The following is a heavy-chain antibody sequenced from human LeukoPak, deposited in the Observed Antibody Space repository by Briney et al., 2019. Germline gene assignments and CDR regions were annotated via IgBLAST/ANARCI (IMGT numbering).Heavy chain of an antibody. D-gene: IGHD6-19*01. CDR2: ISFDGSKK. V-gene: IGHV3-33*01. J-gene: IGHJ4*02. CDR1: GFNFRNYG. CDR3: VRDPGDSSSGYYFDY. Sequence: PGGSLRLSCAASGFNFRNYGIHWVRQAPGKGLEWVAVISFDGSKKYYADSVKGRLTISRDDSKNTLYLQTNSLRAEDTAVYYCVRDPGDSSSGYYFDYWGRGTLVTVSS.